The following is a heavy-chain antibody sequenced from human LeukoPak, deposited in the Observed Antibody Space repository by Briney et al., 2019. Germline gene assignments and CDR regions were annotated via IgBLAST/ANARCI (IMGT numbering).Heavy chain of an antibody. CDR1: GGSISSGSYY. CDR3: ARKYSSSSWYYYYYYMDV. CDR2: IYTSRST. V-gene: IGHV4-61*02. D-gene: IGHD6-6*01. Sequence: PSQTLSLTCTVSGGSISSGSYYWSWIRQPAGKGLEWIGRIYTSRSTNYNPSLKSRVTISVDTSKNQFSLKLSSVTAADTAVYYCARKYSSSSWYYYYYYMDVWGKGTTVTVSS. J-gene: IGHJ6*03.